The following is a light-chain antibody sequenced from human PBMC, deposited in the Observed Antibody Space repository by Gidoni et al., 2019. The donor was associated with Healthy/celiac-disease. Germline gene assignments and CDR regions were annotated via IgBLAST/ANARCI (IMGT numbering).Light chain of an antibody. CDR2: DAS. CDR1: KSVSSY. J-gene: IGKJ3*01. Sequence: EIVLTQSPATLSLSPGERATLSCRASKSVSSYLAWYQQKPGQAPRLLIYDASNRATGIPARFSGSGYGTDFTLTISSLEPEDFAVYYCQQRSNWPLFTFGPGTKVDIK. V-gene: IGKV3-11*01. CDR3: QQRSNWPLFT.